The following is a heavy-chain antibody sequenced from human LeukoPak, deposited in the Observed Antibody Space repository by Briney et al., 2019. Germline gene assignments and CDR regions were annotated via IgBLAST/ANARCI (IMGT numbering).Heavy chain of an antibody. J-gene: IGHJ4*02. Sequence: ASVKVSCKASGYTFTSYAMHWVRQAPGQRLEWMGWSNAGNGNTKYSQEFQGRVTITRDTSASTAYMELGSLRSEDMAVYYCARGASNYYDSSGYYGVFDYWGQGTLVTVSS. CDR3: ARGASNYYDSSGYYGVFDY. CDR1: GYTFTSYA. D-gene: IGHD3-22*01. CDR2: SNAGNGNT. V-gene: IGHV1-3*02.